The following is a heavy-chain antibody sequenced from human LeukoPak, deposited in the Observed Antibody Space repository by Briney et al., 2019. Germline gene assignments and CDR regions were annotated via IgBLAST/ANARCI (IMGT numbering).Heavy chain of an antibody. J-gene: IGHJ5*02. CDR1: GGTFSSYA. D-gene: IGHD6-13*01. CDR3: AGDKGSSSWYTANWFDP. V-gene: IGHV1-69*13. Sequence: SVKVSCKASGGTFSSYAISWVRQTPGQGLEWMGGIIPIFGTANYAQKFQGRVTITADESTSTAYMELSSLRSEDTAVYYCAGDKGSSSWYTANWFDPWGQGTLVTVSS. CDR2: IIPIFGTA.